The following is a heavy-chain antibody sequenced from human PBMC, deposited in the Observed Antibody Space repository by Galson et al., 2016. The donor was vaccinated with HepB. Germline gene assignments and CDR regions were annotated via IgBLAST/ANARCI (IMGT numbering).Heavy chain of an antibody. D-gene: IGHD3-22*01. Sequence: SETLSLTCTVSGGSISSYYWNWIRQAPGKGLEWIGYIYYSGSAYYNPSLRSRLTMSLDTSRNQFSLTLNSITAAAPAVYYCVRGAEDYYGSPSLGGRPFYFDFWGLGTLVIVSS. CDR2: IYYSGSA. V-gene: IGHV4-59*01. CDR3: VRGAEDYYGSPSLGGRPFYFDF. J-gene: IGHJ4*02. CDR1: GGSISSYY.